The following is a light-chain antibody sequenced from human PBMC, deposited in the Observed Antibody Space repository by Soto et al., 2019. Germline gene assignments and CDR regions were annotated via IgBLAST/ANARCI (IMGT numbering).Light chain of an antibody. CDR1: QSISSN. CDR2: GAA. J-gene: IGKJ4*01. CDR3: HMYNNWVGT. V-gene: IGKV3-15*01. Sequence: EIVMTQSPAILSVSPGERATLSCRANQSISSNLAWYQQKPGQAPRLLIYGAATRATGIPARFSGSGSGTDFTLTINSLQSEEFAVYYCHMYNNWVGTFGGGTKVEIK.